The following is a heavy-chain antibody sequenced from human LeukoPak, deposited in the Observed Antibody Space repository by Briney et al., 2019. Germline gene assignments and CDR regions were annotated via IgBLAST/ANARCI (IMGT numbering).Heavy chain of an antibody. Sequence: GGSLRLSCAASGFTFSTFAMIWVRQPPGKGLVWVSRINSDGRDRGYVDSVKGRFTISRDNAKNTVYLQMNSLRAEDTAVYYCATFGFNWNLGYWGQGTLVTVSS. CDR3: ATFGFNWNLGY. CDR1: GFTFSTFA. CDR2: INSDGRDR. V-gene: IGHV3-74*01. J-gene: IGHJ4*02. D-gene: IGHD1-20*01.